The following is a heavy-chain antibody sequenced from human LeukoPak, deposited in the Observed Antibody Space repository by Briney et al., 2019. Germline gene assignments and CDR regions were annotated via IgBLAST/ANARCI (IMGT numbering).Heavy chain of an antibody. Sequence: SETLSLTCTVSGASISSYYWSWIRQPPGKGLEWIGDIYYSGSIKYNPSLKSRVTMSVDTSKNQFSLKLSSVTSADTAIYYCARENPSGYYNRPIDYWGQGTLVTVSS. J-gene: IGHJ4*02. CDR1: GASISSYY. V-gene: IGHV4-59*01. D-gene: IGHD3-22*01. CDR3: ARENPSGYYNRPIDY. CDR2: IYYSGSI.